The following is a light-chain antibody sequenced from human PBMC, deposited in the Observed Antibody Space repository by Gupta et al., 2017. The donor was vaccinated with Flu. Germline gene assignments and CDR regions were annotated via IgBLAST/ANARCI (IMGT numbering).Light chain of an antibody. Sequence: SYDLTQTPSASVAPGQTARITGGGDNIRRKDVHWFQQKAGQVPVLVIYDDDDRASGIPERFAGSNSGNSATLTISGVEAGDEADYFCQVWDSGTHHHVFGGGTKLTVL. CDR2: DDD. CDR3: QVWDSGTHHHV. V-gene: IGLV3-21*02. J-gene: IGLJ2*01. CDR1: NIRRKD.